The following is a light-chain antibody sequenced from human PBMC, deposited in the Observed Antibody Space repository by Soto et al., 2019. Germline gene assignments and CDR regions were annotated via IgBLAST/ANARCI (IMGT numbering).Light chain of an antibody. CDR3: QHYNSYSEA. V-gene: IGKV1-5*03. CDR1: QTISSW. J-gene: IGKJ1*01. CDR2: KAS. Sequence: IQMTQPPSTLSVSVGDRVTITCRASQTISSWLAWYQQKPGKAPKLLIYKASTLKSGVPSRFSGSGSGTEFTLTISSLQPDDFATYYCQHYNSYSEAFGQGTKVDI.